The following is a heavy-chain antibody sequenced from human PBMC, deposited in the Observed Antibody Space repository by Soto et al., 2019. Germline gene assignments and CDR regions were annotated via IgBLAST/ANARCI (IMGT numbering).Heavy chain of an antibody. D-gene: IGHD6-13*01. CDR1: GGTFSSYA. Sequence: ASVKVSCKASGGTFSSYAISWVRQAPGQGLEWMGGIIPIFGTANYAQKFQGRVTITADESTSTAYMELSSLRSEDTAVYYCARSIAAAGWNFDYWGQGTLVTV. CDR2: IIPIFGTA. J-gene: IGHJ4*02. CDR3: ARSIAAAGWNFDY. V-gene: IGHV1-69*13.